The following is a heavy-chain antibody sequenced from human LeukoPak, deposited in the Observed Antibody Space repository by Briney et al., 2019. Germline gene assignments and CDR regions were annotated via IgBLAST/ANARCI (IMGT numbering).Heavy chain of an antibody. D-gene: IGHD3-22*01. CDR2: INPNSGGT. Sequence: ASVKVSCKASGYTFTGYYMHWVRQAPGQGLEWMGWINPNSGGTNYAQKFQGRVTMTRDTSISTAYMELSRLRSDDTAVYYCARGYGSSVYSPSLFWGKGTTVTVSS. CDR3: ARGYGSSVYSPSLF. J-gene: IGHJ6*04. V-gene: IGHV1-2*02. CDR1: GYTFTGYY.